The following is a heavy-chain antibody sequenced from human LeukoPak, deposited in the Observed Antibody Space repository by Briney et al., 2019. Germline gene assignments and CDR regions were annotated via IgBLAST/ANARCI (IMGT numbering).Heavy chain of an antibody. D-gene: IGHD6-19*01. CDR3: TTDKVSGWNLGY. CDR1: GFTFSNAW. V-gene: IGHV3-15*01. CDR2: IKSTTDGGTT. Sequence: GGSLRLSCAASGFTFSNAWMSWVRQAPGKGLEWVGRIKSTTDGGTTDYAAPVKGRFTISRDDSKNTLYLQMNSLKTEDTAVYYCTTDKVSGWNLGYWGQGTLVTVSS. J-gene: IGHJ4*02.